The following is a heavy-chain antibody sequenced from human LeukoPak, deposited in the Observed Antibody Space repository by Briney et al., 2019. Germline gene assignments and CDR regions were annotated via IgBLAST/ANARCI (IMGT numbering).Heavy chain of an antibody. D-gene: IGHD4-23*01. Sequence: GESLKISCKGSGYSFTSYWTAWVRQMPGKGLEWMGIIYPDDSDTRYSPSFQGQVTISAHKSISTAYLQWSSLNASDTAMYYCARRSYGGKDFDQWGRGTLVTVSS. CDR3: ARRSYGGKDFDQ. J-gene: IGHJ4*02. V-gene: IGHV5-51*01. CDR2: IYPDDSDT. CDR1: GYSFTSYW.